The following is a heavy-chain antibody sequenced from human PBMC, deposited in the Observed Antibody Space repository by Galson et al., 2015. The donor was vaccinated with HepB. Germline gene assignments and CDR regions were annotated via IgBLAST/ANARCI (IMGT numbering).Heavy chain of an antibody. V-gene: IGHV4-39*01. J-gene: IGHJ4*02. D-gene: IGHD3-22*01. CDR1: GGSISSSSYY. CDR2: IYYSGST. CDR3: AGHTHGPGYYYDSSGYYDY. Sequence: SETLSLTCTVSGGSISSSSYYWGWIRQPPWKGLEWIGSIYYSGSTYYNPSLKSRVTISVDTSKNQFSLKLSSVTAADAAVYCCAGHTHGPGYYYDSSGYYDYWGQGTLVTVSS.